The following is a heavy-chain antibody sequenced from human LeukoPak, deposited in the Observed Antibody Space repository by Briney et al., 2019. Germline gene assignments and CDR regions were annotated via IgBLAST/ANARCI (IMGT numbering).Heavy chain of an antibody. CDR2: ISYDGSNK. Sequence: GGSLRLSCAASGFTFSSYAMHWVRQAPGKGLEWVAVISYDGSNKYYADSVKGRFTISRDNSKNTLYLQMNSLRAEDTAVYYCARGVTAVAGIDYRGQGTLVTVSS. D-gene: IGHD6-19*01. V-gene: IGHV3-30*04. J-gene: IGHJ4*02. CDR3: ARGVTAVAGIDY. CDR1: GFTFSSYA.